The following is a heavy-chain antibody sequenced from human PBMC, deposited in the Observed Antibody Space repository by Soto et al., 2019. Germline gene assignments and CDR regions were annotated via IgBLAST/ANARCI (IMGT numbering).Heavy chain of an antibody. CDR1: GYTFTSYA. CDR2: INAGNGNT. V-gene: IGHV1-3*01. Sequence: ASVKVSCKASGYTFTSYAMHWVRQAPGQRLEWMGWINAGNGNTKYSQKFQGRVTITRDTSASTAYMELSSLRSEDTAVYYCARDWVVTATVYFDYWGQGTLVTVS. J-gene: IGHJ4*02. CDR3: ARDWVVTATVYFDY. D-gene: IGHD2-21*02.